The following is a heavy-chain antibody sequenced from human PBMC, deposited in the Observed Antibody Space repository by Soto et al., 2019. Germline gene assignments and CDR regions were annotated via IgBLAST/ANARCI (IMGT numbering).Heavy chain of an antibody. CDR3: AKEAYSGATSGAPFDY. Sequence: QVQLVESGGGVVQPGTSLRLSCAASGFTFSSYGMHWVRQAPGKGLERVAIILFDGSNQYYADSVKGRFTISRDNSKNTVYLQXNGLRAEDTAVYYCAKEAYSGATSGAPFDYWGQGTLVTVSS. V-gene: IGHV3-30*18. J-gene: IGHJ4*02. D-gene: IGHD2-15*01. CDR1: GFTFSSYG. CDR2: ILFDGSNQ.